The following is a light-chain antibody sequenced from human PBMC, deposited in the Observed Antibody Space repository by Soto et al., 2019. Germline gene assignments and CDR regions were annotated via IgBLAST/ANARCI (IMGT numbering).Light chain of an antibody. CDR1: SSDVGAYNY. Sequence: SVLTQPASVSGSPGQAITISCTGTSSDVGAYNYVSWSQRHPDKVPKLMIYEVSNRPSGVSNRFSGSKSGNTASLTISGLRAEDEAHYYCSSYRSTSNYVFGSGTKVTVL. J-gene: IGLJ1*01. CDR3: SSYRSTSNYV. V-gene: IGLV2-14*01. CDR2: EVS.